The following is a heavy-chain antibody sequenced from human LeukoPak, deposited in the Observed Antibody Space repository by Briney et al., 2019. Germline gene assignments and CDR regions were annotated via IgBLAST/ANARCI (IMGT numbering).Heavy chain of an antibody. CDR3: ARAMVRGPRKLINFDY. CDR2: INTNTGNP. D-gene: IGHD3-10*01. V-gene: IGHV7-4-1*02. CDR1: GYNFNSYG. J-gene: IGHJ4*02. Sequence: GASVKVSCKASGYNFNSYGMNWVRQAPGQGLEWMGWINTNTGNPTYAQGFTGRFVFSLDTSVSTAYLQISSLKAEDTAVYYCARAMVRGPRKLINFDYWGQGTLVTVSS.